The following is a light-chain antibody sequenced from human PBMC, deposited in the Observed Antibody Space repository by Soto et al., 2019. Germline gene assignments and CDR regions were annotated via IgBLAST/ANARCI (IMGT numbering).Light chain of an antibody. CDR3: CSYAGSYTPWV. Sequence: QSALTQPRSVSGSPGQSVTISCTGTSSDVGGYNYVSWYQQHPGKAPKLMIYDVSKRPSGVPDCFSGSKSGNTASLTISGLQAEDEADYYCCSYAGSYTPWVFGTGTKLTVL. CDR2: DVS. CDR1: SSDVGGYNY. V-gene: IGLV2-11*01. J-gene: IGLJ1*01.